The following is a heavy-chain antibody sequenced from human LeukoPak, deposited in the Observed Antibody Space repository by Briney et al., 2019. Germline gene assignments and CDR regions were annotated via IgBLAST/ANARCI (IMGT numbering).Heavy chain of an antibody. CDR2: IWYDGSNK. V-gene: IGHV3-33*08. Sequence: GGSLRLSCAASGFIFSSYGMHWVRQAPGKGLEWVAIIWYDGSNKYYADSVKGRFTISRDNSKNTLYLQVNSLRVEDTAVYYCARDVVVGTHYGMDVWGQGTTVTVSS. D-gene: IGHD2-21*01. J-gene: IGHJ6*02. CDR3: ARDVVVGTHYGMDV. CDR1: GFIFSSYG.